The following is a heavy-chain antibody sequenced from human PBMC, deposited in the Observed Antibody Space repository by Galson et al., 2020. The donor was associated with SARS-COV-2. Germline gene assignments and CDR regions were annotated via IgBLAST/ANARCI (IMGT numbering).Heavy chain of an antibody. Sequence: YSFTSYWIGWVRQMPGKGLEWMGLIYPGDSDTRYSPSFQGQVTISADKSISTAYLQWSSLKASDTAMYYCARWTIAAAETTRPYYFDYWGQGTLVTVSS. CDR1: YSFTSYW. J-gene: IGHJ4*02. V-gene: IGHV5-51*01. CDR3: ARWTIAAAETTRPYYFDY. D-gene: IGHD6-13*01. CDR2: IYPGDSDT.